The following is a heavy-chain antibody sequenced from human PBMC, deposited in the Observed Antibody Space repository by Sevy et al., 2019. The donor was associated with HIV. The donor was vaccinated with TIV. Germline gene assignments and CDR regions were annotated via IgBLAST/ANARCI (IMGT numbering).Heavy chain of an antibody. J-gene: IGHJ6*02. Sequence: GGSPRLSCVVSGLTFSNYWMSWVRQAPGKGLEWVANINQNGSEIYSVDSVKGRFTFSRDNAKNSVYLQMNSLRAEDTAVYYSAINSDYGMDAWGQGTTVTVSS. CDR3: AINSDYGMDA. CDR1: GLTFSNYW. D-gene: IGHD4-4*01. V-gene: IGHV3-7*01. CDR2: INQNGSEI.